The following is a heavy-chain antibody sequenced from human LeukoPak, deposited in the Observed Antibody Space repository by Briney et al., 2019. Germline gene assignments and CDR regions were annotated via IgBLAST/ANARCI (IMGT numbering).Heavy chain of an antibody. D-gene: IGHD4-17*01. J-gene: IGHJ4*02. CDR1: GFTFSSYS. V-gene: IGHV3-21*01. CDR3: ASPTGYGDYALDY. CDR2: ISSSSSYI. Sequence: GGSLRLSCAASGFTFSSYSMNWVRQAPGKGLEWVSSISSSSSYIYYADSAKGRFTISRDNAKNSLYLQMNSLRAEDTAVYYCASPTGYGDYALDYWGQGTLVTVSS.